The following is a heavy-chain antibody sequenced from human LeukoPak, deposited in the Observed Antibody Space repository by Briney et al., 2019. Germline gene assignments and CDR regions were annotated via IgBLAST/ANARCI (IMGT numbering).Heavy chain of an antibody. CDR2: ISGGGDFT. Sequence: GGSLRLSCAASGFSFTSYAMTWVRRAPGKGLEWVSGISGGGDFTYYVDSVKGRFTISRDNSKNTLYLQMNSLRADDTAVYYCAKQMSTVTFTPFDYWGQGTLVTVSS. V-gene: IGHV3-23*01. D-gene: IGHD3-16*01. CDR3: AKQMSTVTFTPFDY. CDR1: GFSFTSYA. J-gene: IGHJ4*02.